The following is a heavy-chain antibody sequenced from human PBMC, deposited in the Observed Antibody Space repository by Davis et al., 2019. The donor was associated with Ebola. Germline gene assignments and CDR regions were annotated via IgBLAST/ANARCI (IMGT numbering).Heavy chain of an antibody. J-gene: IGHJ4*02. CDR2: ISGSGGST. CDR3: AKGLTMVQGYFDY. D-gene: IGHD3-10*01. Sequence: GGSLRLSCAASGFTFSSYWMSWVRQAPGKGLEWVSAISGSGGSTYYADSVKGRFTISRDNSKNTLYLQMNSLRAEDTAVYYCAKGLTMVQGYFDYWGQGTLVTVSS. V-gene: IGHV3-23*01. CDR1: GFTFSSYW.